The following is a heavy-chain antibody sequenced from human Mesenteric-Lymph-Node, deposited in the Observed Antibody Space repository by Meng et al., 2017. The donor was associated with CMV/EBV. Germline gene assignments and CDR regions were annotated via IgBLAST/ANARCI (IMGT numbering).Heavy chain of an antibody. D-gene: IGHD2-2*02. V-gene: IGHV1-2*02. Sequence: ASVKVSCKASGYTFTDYFTIWVRQAPGQGLEWMGWISPNSGGTNSARKFQGRVTLTRDTSISTAYMDLSRLRSDDTAVYYCARGRYCSSTSCYTGGEVDYWGQGTLVTVSS. CDR3: ARGRYCSSTSCYTGGEVDY. CDR1: GYTFTDYF. J-gene: IGHJ4*02. CDR2: ISPNSGGT.